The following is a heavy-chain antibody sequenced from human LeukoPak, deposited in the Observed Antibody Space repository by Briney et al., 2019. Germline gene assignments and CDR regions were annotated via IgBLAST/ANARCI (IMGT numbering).Heavy chain of an antibody. CDR3: ARVATGFDY. J-gene: IGHJ4*02. CDR1: GGTFSSYA. D-gene: IGHD2-15*01. CDR2: MNPNSGNT. V-gene: IGHV1-8*02. Sequence: ASVKVSCKASGGTFSSYAINWVRQATGQGLEWMGWMNPNSGNTGYAQKFQGRVTMTRNTSISTAYMELSSLRSEDTAVYYCARVATGFDYWGQGTLVTVSS.